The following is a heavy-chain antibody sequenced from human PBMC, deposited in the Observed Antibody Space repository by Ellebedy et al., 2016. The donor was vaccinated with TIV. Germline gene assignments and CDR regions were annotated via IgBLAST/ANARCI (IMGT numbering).Heavy chain of an antibody. J-gene: IGHJ4*02. CDR1: GGSISSGGYY. D-gene: IGHD3-3*01. CDR3: ARCPIGSGLDY. CDR2: IYYSGST. V-gene: IGHV4-61*08. Sequence: MPSETLSLTCTVSGGSISSGGYYWSWIRQHPGKGLEWIGYIYYSGSTNYNPSLKSRITISVDTSKNQFSLKLSSVTAADTAVYYCARCPIGSGLDYWGQGTLVTVSS.